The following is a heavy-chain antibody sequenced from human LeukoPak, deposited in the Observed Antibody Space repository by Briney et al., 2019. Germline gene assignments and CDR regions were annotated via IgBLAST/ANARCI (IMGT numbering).Heavy chain of an antibody. Sequence: PSETLSLTCAVYGGSFSGYYWSWIRQPPGKGLEWIGEINHSGSTNYNPSLKSRVTISVDTSKNQFSLKLSSVTAADTAVYYCATSSRNTYGYPTYYYGVGVWGQGTTVTVSS. J-gene: IGHJ6*02. CDR2: INHSGST. CDR3: ATSSRNTYGYPTYYYGVGV. CDR1: GGSFSGYY. D-gene: IGHD5-18*01. V-gene: IGHV4-34*01.